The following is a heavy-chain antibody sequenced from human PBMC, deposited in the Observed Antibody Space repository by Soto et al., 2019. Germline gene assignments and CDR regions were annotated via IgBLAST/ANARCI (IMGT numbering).Heavy chain of an antibody. D-gene: IGHD5-12*01. CDR2: IYHSGST. J-gene: IGHJ3*02. CDR1: GGSISSSNW. CDR3: ARGGGFGYDIDAFDI. V-gene: IGHV4-4*02. Sequence: SETLSLTCAVSGGSISSSNWWSWVHQPPGKGLEWIGEIYHSGSTNYNPSLKSRVTISVDKSKNQFSLKLSSVTAADTAVYYCARGGGFGYDIDAFDIWGQGTMATVSS.